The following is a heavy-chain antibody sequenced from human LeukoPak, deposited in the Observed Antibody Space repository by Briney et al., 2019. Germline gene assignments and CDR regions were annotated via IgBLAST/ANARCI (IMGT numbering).Heavy chain of an antibody. Sequence: QAGGSLRLSCAASGFTFSSYAMHWVRQAPGKGLEWVAVISYDGSNKYYADSVKGRFTISRDNSKNTLYLQMNSLRAEDTAVYYCARDYCDLDYYYGMDVWGKGTTVTVSS. V-gene: IGHV3-30*04. CDR3: ARDYCDLDYYYGMDV. CDR2: ISYDGSNK. CDR1: GFTFSSYA. D-gene: IGHD4-17*01. J-gene: IGHJ6*04.